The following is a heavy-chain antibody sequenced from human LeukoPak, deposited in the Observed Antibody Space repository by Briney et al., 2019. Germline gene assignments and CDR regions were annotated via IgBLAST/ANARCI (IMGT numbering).Heavy chain of an antibody. J-gene: IGHJ4*02. Sequence: GGSLRLSCAASGFTFSSYAMSWVRQAPGEGLEWVSAISGSGGSTYYADSVKGRFTISRDNSKNTLYLQMNSLRAEDTAVYYCAKDVRWNDEYFDYWGQGTLVTVSS. CDR2: ISGSGGST. V-gene: IGHV3-23*01. D-gene: IGHD1-1*01. CDR3: AKDVRWNDEYFDY. CDR1: GFTFSSYA.